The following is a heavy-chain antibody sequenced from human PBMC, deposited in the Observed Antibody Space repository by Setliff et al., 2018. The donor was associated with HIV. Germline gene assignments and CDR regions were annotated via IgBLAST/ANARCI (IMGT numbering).Heavy chain of an antibody. J-gene: IGHJ5*02. CDR2: IYYRGSA. Sequence: PSETLSLTCSVSGGSISTTNYYWGWVRQPPGKGLEWIGIIYYRGSAYYDLSLKSRVTLSVDTSKNSFSLNLTSVTAADTAVYFCARARGPPLPVLDLWGQGTLVTGLL. CDR1: GGSISTTNYY. D-gene: IGHD3-10*01. CDR3: ARARGPPLPVLDL. V-gene: IGHV4-39*07.